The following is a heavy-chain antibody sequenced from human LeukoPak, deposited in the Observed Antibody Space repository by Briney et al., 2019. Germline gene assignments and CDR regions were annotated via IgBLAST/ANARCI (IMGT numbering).Heavy chain of an antibody. V-gene: IGHV4-39*07. D-gene: IGHD3-9*01. J-gene: IGHJ5*02. Sequence: SETLSLTCTVSGGSISSSSYYWGWIRQPPGKGLEWIGSIYYSGSTYYNPSLKSRVTISVDTSKNQFSLKLSSVTAADTAVYYCARDQGYDILTGYYTNWFDPWGQGTLVTVSS. CDR1: GGSISSSSYY. CDR2: IYYSGST. CDR3: ARDQGYDILTGYYTNWFDP.